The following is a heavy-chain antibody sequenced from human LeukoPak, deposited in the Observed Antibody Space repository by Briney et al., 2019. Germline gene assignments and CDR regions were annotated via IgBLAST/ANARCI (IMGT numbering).Heavy chain of an antibody. D-gene: IGHD3-22*01. CDR2: ISYDGSNK. Sequence: GGSLRLSCAASGFTFSSYGMHWVRQAPGKGLEWVAVISYDGSNKYYADSVKGRFTISRDNPKNTLYLQMNSLRAEDTAVYYCAKASYYYDSSGYYFSYWGQGTLVTVSS. J-gene: IGHJ4*02. CDR3: AKASYYYDSSGYYFSY. CDR1: GFTFSSYG. V-gene: IGHV3-30*18.